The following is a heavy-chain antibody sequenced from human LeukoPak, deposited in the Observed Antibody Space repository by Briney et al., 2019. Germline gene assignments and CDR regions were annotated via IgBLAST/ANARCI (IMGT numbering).Heavy chain of an antibody. CDR2: INPSGGST. Sequence: ASVKVSCKASGYIFTSYYMHWVRQAPGQGLEWMGVINPSGGSTTYAQKFQGRVTITSDTSTSTLYRELSSLRSEDTAVYYCARDRAVAGFRFDYWGQGTLVTVSS. CDR1: GYIFTSYY. V-gene: IGHV1-46*01. CDR3: ARDRAVAGFRFDY. D-gene: IGHD6-19*01. J-gene: IGHJ4*02.